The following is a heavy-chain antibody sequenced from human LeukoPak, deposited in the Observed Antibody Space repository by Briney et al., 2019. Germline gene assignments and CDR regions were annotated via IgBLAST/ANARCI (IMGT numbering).Heavy chain of an antibody. D-gene: IGHD3-16*01. Sequence: SETLSLTCTVSGGSINSSNYYWAWIRQTPGEGLEWIGSIFHSGSTYYNPSLKRRLTISLDASKGHFSLKLSSLIVADTAVYFCARHSPPNSSDFHQYYGMDVWGQGTTVTVSS. V-gene: IGHV4-39*01. CDR3: ARHSPPNSSDFHQYYGMDV. J-gene: IGHJ6*02. CDR1: GGSINSSNYY. CDR2: IFHSGST.